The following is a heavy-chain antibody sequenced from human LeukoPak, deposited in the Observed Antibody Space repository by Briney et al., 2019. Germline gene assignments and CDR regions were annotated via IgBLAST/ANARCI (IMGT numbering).Heavy chain of an antibody. CDR1: GGSISSYY. J-gene: IGHJ4*02. CDR2: IYYSGST. Sequence: SETLSLTCTVSGGSISSYYWSWIRQPPGKGLEWIGYIYYSGSTNYNPSLKSRVTISVDTSKNQFSLKLSSVTAADTAVYYCARGVLPFDYWGQGTLVTVPS. D-gene: IGHD4/OR15-4a*01. V-gene: IGHV4-59*01. CDR3: ARGVLPFDY.